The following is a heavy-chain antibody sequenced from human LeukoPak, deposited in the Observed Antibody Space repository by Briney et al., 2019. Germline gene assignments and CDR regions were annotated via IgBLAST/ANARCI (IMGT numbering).Heavy chain of an antibody. CDR1: GFTFSSYA. V-gene: IGHV3-23*01. CDR2: ISGSGGST. D-gene: IGHD6-13*01. J-gene: IGHJ4*02. Sequence: GGSLRLPCAASGFTFSSYAMSWVRQAPGKGLEWVSAISGSGGSTYYADSVKGRFTISRDNSKNTLYLQMNSLRAEDTAVYYCAKDFTAAGRGGFDYWGQGTLVTVSS. CDR3: AKDFTAAGRGGFDY.